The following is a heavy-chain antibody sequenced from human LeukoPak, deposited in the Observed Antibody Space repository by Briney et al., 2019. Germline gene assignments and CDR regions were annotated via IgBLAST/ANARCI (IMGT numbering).Heavy chain of an antibody. Sequence: SETLSLTCTVSGGSISSYYWSWIRQPPGKGLEWIGYIYYSGSTNYNPSLKSRVTISVDTSKNQFSLKLNSVTAADTAVYYCARMGSGNHFDYWGQGTLVTVSS. J-gene: IGHJ4*02. V-gene: IGHV4-59*01. CDR2: IYYSGST. D-gene: IGHD3-10*01. CDR3: ARMGSGNHFDY. CDR1: GGSISSYY.